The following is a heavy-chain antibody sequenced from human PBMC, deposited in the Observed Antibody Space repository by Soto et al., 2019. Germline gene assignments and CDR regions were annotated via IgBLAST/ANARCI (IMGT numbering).Heavy chain of an antibody. J-gene: IGHJ6*02. CDR2: IIPTFGRT. Sequence: VKVSFKSSGDTFISYAISWVRQAPGKGLEWMGKIIPTFGRTNYAQKFQGRLTISADDSTSTAYMELSSLLSEDTAVYYCARDPLSSFAMDVWGQGTTVTVSS. CDR3: ARDPLSSFAMDV. V-gene: IGHV1-69*13. D-gene: IGHD3-10*02. CDR1: GDTFISYA.